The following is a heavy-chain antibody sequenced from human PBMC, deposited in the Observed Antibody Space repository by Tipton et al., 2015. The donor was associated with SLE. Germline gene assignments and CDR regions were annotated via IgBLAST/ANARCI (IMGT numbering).Heavy chain of an antibody. V-gene: IGHV6-1*01. CDR1: GDSVSSNSAA. Sequence: GLVKPSQTLSLTCAISGDSVSSNSAAWNWIRQSPSRGLEWLGRTYYRSKWYNDYAVSVKSRITINPDTSKNQFSLQLNSVTPEDTAVYYCARGVASGIVGATSAFDIWGQGTMVTVSS. CDR2: TYYRSKWYN. D-gene: IGHD1-26*01. CDR3: ARGVASGIVGATSAFDI. J-gene: IGHJ3*02.